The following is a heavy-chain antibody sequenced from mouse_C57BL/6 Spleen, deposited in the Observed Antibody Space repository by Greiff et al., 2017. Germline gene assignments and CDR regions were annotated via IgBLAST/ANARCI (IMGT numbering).Heavy chain of an antibody. CDR3: ARTITTGYFDV. Sequence: QVQLQQPGAELVRPGSSVKLSCKASGYTFTSYWMHWVKQRPIQGLEWIGNIDPSDSETHYNQKFKDKATLTVDKSSSTAYMQLSSLTSEDSAVYYCARTITTGYFDVWGTGTTVTVSS. CDR1: GYTFTSYW. CDR2: IDPSDSET. D-gene: IGHD2-4*01. J-gene: IGHJ1*03. V-gene: IGHV1-52*01.